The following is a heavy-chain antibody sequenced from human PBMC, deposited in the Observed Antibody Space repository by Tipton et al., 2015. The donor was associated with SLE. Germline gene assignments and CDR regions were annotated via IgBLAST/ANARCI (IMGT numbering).Heavy chain of an antibody. Sequence: LRLSCTISNGSISTYRWNWIRQPPGKGLEWIGFIYYSGRTSYSPSLKSRVTISVDTSKNQFSLRLSSVTAADTAVYHCARGPSSLIFDYWGQGTLVAVSS. V-gene: IGHV4-59*13. J-gene: IGHJ4*02. CDR1: NGSISTYR. CDR3: ARGPSSLIFDY. CDR2: IYYSGRT.